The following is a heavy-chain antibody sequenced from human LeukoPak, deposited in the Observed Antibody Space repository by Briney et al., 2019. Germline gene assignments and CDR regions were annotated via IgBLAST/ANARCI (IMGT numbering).Heavy chain of an antibody. Sequence: HAGGSLRLPCTASGFTFSRSAMHWVRQAPGKGLEYVSAISNNGGTTYYANSVKGRFTISRDNSENMLYLQMGSLRAEDMAVYYCARGVARDPSSSWSHLFDYWGQGTLVTVSS. CDR2: ISNNGGTT. CDR1: GFTFSRSA. V-gene: IGHV3-64*01. D-gene: IGHD6-13*01. CDR3: ARGVARDPSSSWSHLFDY. J-gene: IGHJ4*02.